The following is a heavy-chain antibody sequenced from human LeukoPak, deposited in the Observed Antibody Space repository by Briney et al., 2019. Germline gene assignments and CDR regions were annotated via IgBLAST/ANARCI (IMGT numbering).Heavy chain of an antibody. CDR3: TKDLYGSGSKSCGMDV. J-gene: IGHJ6*04. V-gene: IGHV3-30*04. D-gene: IGHD3-10*01. CDR1: RFTFRSYA. Sequence: GGSLRLSCAASRFTFRSYAMHWVRPAPGKGLERVADISYDGCNKYYADSVRGRFTISRDNSKNTLYLQMNRLGDEDTAVYYCTKDLYGSGSKSCGMDVWGKGATVTVSS. CDR2: ISYDGCNK.